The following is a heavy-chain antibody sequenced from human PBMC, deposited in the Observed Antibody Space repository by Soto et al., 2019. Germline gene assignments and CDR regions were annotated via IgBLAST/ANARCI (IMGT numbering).Heavy chain of an antibody. CDR1: GGSISSGGYY. J-gene: IGHJ5*02. Sequence: SETLSLTCTVSGGSISSGGYYWSWIRQHPGKGLEWIGYIYYSGSTYYNPSLKSRVTISVDTSKNQFSLKLSSVTAADTAVYYCARILGYCSSTSCYSVENWFDPWGQGTLVTVSS. D-gene: IGHD2-2*02. CDR2: IYYSGST. V-gene: IGHV4-31*03. CDR3: ARILGYCSSTSCYSVENWFDP.